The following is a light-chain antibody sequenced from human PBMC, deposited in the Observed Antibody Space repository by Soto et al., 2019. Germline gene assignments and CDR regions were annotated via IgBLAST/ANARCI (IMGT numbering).Light chain of an antibody. J-gene: IGLJ2*01. CDR2: TND. CDR3: AAWDDSLNGLI. V-gene: IGLV1-44*01. CDR1: HSNIGANT. Sequence: QSVLSQPPSASGTPGQRVSLSCSGSHSNIGANTVNWYQHVPGAAPTLLIYTNDQRPSGVAGRFSGYKSGTSASLAISGLQSDDEGHYYCAAWDDSLNGLIFGGGTKLTVL.